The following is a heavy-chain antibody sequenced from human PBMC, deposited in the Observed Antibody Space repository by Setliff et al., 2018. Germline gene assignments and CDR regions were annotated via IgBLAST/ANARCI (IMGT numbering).Heavy chain of an antibody. CDR1: GYTLTELS. CDR2: FDPEDGET. J-gene: IGHJ4*02. CDR3: ARLHCSGSSCYYDY. V-gene: IGHV1-24*01. D-gene: IGHD2-15*01. Sequence: ASVKVSCKVSGYTLTELSRHWVRQAPGKGLEWMGGFDPEDGETIYAQKFQGRVTMTEDTSASTAYMELSGLRSEDTAVYYCARLHCSGSSCYYDYWGQGTLVTVSS.